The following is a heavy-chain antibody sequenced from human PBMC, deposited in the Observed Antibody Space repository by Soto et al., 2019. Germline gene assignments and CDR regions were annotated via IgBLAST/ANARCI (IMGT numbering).Heavy chain of an antibody. D-gene: IGHD2-15*01. CDR1: GGSISSGGYS. Sequence: QLLLQESGSGLVKPSQTLSLTCAVSGGSISSGGYSWNWIRQPPGKGLEWIGYIYHGGSSYYKPSLKSRVTMSVDRSNNQFSLRLSSVTAADTAVYYCAGWSSAFDIWGQGTMVTVSS. CDR3: AGWSSAFDI. J-gene: IGHJ3*02. V-gene: IGHV4-30-2*01. CDR2: IYHGGSS.